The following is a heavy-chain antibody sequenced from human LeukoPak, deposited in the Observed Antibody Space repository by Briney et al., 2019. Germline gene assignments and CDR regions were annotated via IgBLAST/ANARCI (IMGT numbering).Heavy chain of an antibody. CDR3: ARAPIITMVRGVIPDAFDI. CDR1: GYTFTGYY. J-gene: IGHJ3*02. D-gene: IGHD3-10*01. V-gene: IGHV1-2*02. Sequence: ASVKVSCKASGYTFTGYYMHWVRQAPGQGLEWMGWINPNSGGTNYAQKFQGRVTMTRDTSISTAYMELSRLRSDDTAVYYCARAPIITMVRGVIPDAFDIWGQGTMVTVSS. CDR2: INPNSGGT.